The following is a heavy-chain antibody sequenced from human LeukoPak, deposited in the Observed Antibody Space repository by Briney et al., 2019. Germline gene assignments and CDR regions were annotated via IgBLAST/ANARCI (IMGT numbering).Heavy chain of an antibody. J-gene: IGHJ4*02. CDR3: AKNLAFRWKLLVDY. Sequence: GGSLRLSCAASGFTFSSYGMHWVRQAPGKGLEWVAFISFDVSNKYYADSVTGRFTISRDNSKNTLYLQLNSLRTEDTAVYYCAKNLAFRWKLLVDYWGQGTLVTVSS. CDR2: ISFDVSNK. V-gene: IGHV3-30*18. CDR1: GFTFSSYG. D-gene: IGHD4-23*01.